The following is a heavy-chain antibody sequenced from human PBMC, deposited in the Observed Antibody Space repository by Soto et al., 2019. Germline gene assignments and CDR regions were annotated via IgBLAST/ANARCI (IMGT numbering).Heavy chain of an antibody. CDR3: ARFFQDSSGWSYYYDYGMDV. CDR2: ISAYNGNT. D-gene: IGHD6-19*01. CDR1: GYTFTSYG. J-gene: IGHJ6*02. V-gene: IGHV1-18*04. Sequence: ASVKVSCKASGYTFTSYGISWVRQAPGQGLEWMGWISAYNGNTNYAQKLQGRGTMTTDTSTSTAYMELRSLRSDDTDVYYCARFFQDSSGWSYYYDYGMDVWGQGTTVTVSS.